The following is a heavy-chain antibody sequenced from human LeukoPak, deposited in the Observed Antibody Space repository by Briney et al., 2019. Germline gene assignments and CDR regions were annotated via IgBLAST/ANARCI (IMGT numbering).Heavy chain of an antibody. CDR1: GYTFTGYY. V-gene: IGHV1-2*02. CDR3: ARDHRSYYGSGSYFGVDY. J-gene: IGHJ4*02. CDR2: INPNSGGT. D-gene: IGHD3-10*01. Sequence: ASVKVSCKASGYTFTGYYMHWVRQAPGQGLEWMGWINPNSGGTNYAQKFQGRVTMTRDTSISTAYMELSRLRSDDTAVYYCARDHRSYYGSGSYFGVDYWGQGTLVTVSS.